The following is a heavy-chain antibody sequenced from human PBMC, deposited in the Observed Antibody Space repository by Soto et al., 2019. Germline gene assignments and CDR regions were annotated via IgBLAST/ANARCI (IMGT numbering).Heavy chain of an antibody. CDR2: ISWNSGSI. Sequence: GGSLRLSCVASGFTFDDYAMHWVRQAPGKGLEWVSGISWNSGSIGYADSVKGRFTISRDNAKNPLYMQMNSLRAEDKGLYYCAKSVRGVRYFDYWGQGTLVTVSS. CDR3: AKSVRGVRYFDY. CDR1: GFTFDDYA. V-gene: IGHV3-9*01. D-gene: IGHD3-10*01. J-gene: IGHJ4*02.